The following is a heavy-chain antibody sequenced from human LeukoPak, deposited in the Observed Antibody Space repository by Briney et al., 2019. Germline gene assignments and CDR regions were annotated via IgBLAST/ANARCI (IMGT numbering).Heavy chain of an antibody. CDR2: IYYSGST. D-gene: IGHD1-26*01. J-gene: IGHJ4*02. CDR3: ARHVPVGALFDY. CDR1: GGSISSYY. V-gene: IGHV4-59*08. Sequence: PSETLSLTCTVSGGSISSYYWSWIRQPPGKGLEWIGYIYYSGSTNYNPSLKSRVTITVDTSKNQFSLKLSSVTAADTAVYYCARHVPVGALFDYWGQGTLVTVSS.